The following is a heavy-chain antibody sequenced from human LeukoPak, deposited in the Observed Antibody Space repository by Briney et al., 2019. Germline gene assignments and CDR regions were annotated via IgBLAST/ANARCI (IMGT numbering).Heavy chain of an antibody. Sequence: PGGSLRLSCAASGFTVGTKYMNWVRQAPGKGLEWASIIYSGGTTYYADSVKGRFTISRDTSKNTLSLQMNSLRAEGTAVYFCARVGDHFHWNLDLWGRGTLVTVSS. CDR3: ARVGDHFHWNLDL. CDR2: IYSGGTT. CDR1: GFTVGTKY. J-gene: IGHJ2*01. V-gene: IGHV3-53*01. D-gene: IGHD5-24*01.